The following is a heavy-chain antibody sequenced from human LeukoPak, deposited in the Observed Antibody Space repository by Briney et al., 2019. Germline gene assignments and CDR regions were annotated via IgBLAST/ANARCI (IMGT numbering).Heavy chain of an antibody. V-gene: IGHV3-23*01. CDR1: GFTFSSYA. Sequence: GGSLRLSCAASGFTFSSYAMSWVRQAPGKGLEWVSAISGSGGSTYYADSVKGRFTISRDNSKNTLYLQMNSLRAEDTAVYYCAKGHYDFWSGYYSPGANLFDYWGQGTLVTASS. J-gene: IGHJ4*02. CDR3: AKGHYDFWSGYYSPGANLFDY. D-gene: IGHD3-3*01. CDR2: ISGSGGST.